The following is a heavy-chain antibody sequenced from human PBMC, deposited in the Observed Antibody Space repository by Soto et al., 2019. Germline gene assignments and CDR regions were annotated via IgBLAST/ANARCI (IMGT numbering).Heavy chain of an antibody. D-gene: IGHD4-4*01. CDR1: GFTFSSYG. Sequence: QVQLVESGGGVVQPGRSLRLSCAASGFTFSSYGMHWVRQAPGKGLEWVAVIWYDGSNKYYADSVKGRFTISRDNSKNPLYLKRNSRRAEDRVVYYCARVCSNCDYSGMDVWGQGTTVTVSS. CDR2: IWYDGSNK. CDR3: ARVCSNCDYSGMDV. J-gene: IGHJ6*02. V-gene: IGHV3-33*01.